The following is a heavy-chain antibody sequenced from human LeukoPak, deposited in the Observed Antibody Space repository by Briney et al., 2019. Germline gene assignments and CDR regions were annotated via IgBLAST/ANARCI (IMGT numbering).Heavy chain of an antibody. D-gene: IGHD3-22*01. J-gene: IGHJ4*02. Sequence: SVKISCTTSGGTSNTHTICWVRQAPGQSLEWMGRIIPHLGTSNRAQNFQDRVTLTADKSTNTAYMELTSLSSDDTAVYYCATTNDGGGYQWGDFFDFWGQGTLVTVSS. V-gene: IGHV1-69*08. CDR1: GGTSNTHT. CDR3: ATTNDGGGYQWGDFFDF. CDR2: IIPHLGTS.